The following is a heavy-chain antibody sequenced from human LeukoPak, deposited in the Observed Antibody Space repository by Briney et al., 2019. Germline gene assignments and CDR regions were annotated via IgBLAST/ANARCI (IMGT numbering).Heavy chain of an antibody. Sequence: SETLSLTCAVYGGSFSGYYWSWIRQPPGQGLEWIGEINHSGSTNYNPSLKRRVTISVTTSKNEFSLQLSPVTAVDTAVYSWSGGRSRIRYFDYWGQGTLVNVSS. V-gene: IGHV4-34*01. CDR3: SGGRSRIRYFDY. CDR2: INHSGST. CDR1: GGSFSGYY. J-gene: IGHJ4*02.